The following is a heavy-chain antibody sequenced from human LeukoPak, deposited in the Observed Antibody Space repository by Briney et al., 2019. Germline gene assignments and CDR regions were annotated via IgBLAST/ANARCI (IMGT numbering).Heavy chain of an antibody. D-gene: IGHD5-12*01. CDR1: GLTFSSYS. CDR3: AREGSSFGGYERLDY. V-gene: IGHV3-21*01. J-gene: IGHJ4*02. Sequence: NPGGSLRLSCAASGLTFSSYSMNWVRQAPGKGLEWVSSITSSSSNIYYADSMKGRFTISRDNAKNSLYLQMNSLRAEDTAVYYCAREGSSFGGYERLDYWGQGTLVTVSS. CDR2: ITSSSSNI.